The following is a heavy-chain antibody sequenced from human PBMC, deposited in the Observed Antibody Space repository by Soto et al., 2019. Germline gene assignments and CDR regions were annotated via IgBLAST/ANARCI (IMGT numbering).Heavy chain of an antibody. V-gene: IGHV1-18*01. CDR1: GYTFIRYG. J-gene: IGHJ6*02. D-gene: IGHD3-16*01. CDR3: ARGGYYDNTWGKLSHYGLDV. CDR2: ISPYNDYT. Sequence: QVQLVQSAGEVKKPGASVKVSCKASGYTFIRYGINWVRQAPGQGLEWMGWISPYNDYTIYAQKLQGRVTMTTDTATRTVYLDLRSLKSDDTAVYYCARGGYYDNTWGKLSHYGLDVWGQGPSVTVSS.